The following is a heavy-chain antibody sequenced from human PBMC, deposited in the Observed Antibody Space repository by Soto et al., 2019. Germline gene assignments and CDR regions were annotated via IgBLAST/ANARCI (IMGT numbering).Heavy chain of an antibody. J-gene: IGHJ4*02. D-gene: IGHD2-2*01. CDR2: INAGNGNT. CDR3: AKGTVVTHFDY. V-gene: IGHV1-3*05. Sequence: QVQLVQSGAEEKKPGASVKDSCKASGYTFTSYAMHWVRQAPGQRLEWMGWINAGNGNTKYSQKFQGRVTITRDTTAGTAYMELGSLRSEDTAVYCFAKGTVVTHFDYWGQGTLVTFSS. CDR1: GYTFTSYA.